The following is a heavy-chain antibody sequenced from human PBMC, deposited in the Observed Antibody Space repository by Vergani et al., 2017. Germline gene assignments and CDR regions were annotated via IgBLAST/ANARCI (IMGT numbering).Heavy chain of an antibody. J-gene: IGHJ5*02. CDR3: ARDANGWNWFDP. Sequence: QVQLQESGPGLLKPSETLSLTCTVSGGSISTYYWSWIRQPPGKGLEWIGYIYSSGSTNYNPSLKSLVSISVDTSKNQFSLKLSSVTAADTAVYYCARDANGWNWFDPWGQGTLVTVSS. CDR2: IYSSGST. D-gene: IGHD2-15*01. CDR1: GGSISTYY. V-gene: IGHV4-59*01.